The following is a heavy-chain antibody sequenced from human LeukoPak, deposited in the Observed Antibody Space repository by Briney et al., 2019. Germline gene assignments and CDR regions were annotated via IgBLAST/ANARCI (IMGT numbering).Heavy chain of an antibody. V-gene: IGHV3-48*01. CDR3: AREGYYDSKGDI. CDR2: ISSSSSTI. CDR1: GFTFSSYS. Sequence: GGSLRLSCAASGFTFSSYSMNWVRQAPGKGLEGVSYISSSSSTIYYAESVKGRFTISRDNAKNSLYLQMNSLRAEDTAVYYCAREGYYDSKGDIWGQGTMVTVSS. D-gene: IGHD3-22*01. J-gene: IGHJ3*02.